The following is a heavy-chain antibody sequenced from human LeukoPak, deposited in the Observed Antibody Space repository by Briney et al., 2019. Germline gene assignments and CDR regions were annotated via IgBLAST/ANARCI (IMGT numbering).Heavy chain of an antibody. D-gene: IGHD2-21*01. Sequence: GASVKVSCKASGYSFITYGISWVRQAPGQGLEWMGWLSGYNGHTNYAQKVQGRVTMTTDTSTSTAYMELRSLRSDDTAVYYCARSTNGIDVWGQGTPVTVSS. J-gene: IGHJ4*02. CDR2: LSGYNGHT. V-gene: IGHV1-18*01. CDR3: ARSTNGIDV. CDR1: GYSFITYG.